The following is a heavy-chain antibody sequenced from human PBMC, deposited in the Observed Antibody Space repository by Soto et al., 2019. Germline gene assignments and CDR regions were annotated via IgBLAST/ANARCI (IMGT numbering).Heavy chain of an antibody. D-gene: IGHD5-18*01. CDR3: ARDGGYSYGRTYYGMDV. V-gene: IGHV4-30-4*01. Sequence: SETLSLTCTVSGGSISSGDHYWSWIRQPPGKGLEWIGYIYYSGSTYYNPSLKSRVTISVDTSKNQFSLKLSSVTAADTAVYYCARDGGYSYGRTYYGMDVWGQGTTVTVSS. J-gene: IGHJ6*02. CDR2: IYYSGST. CDR1: GGSISSGDHY.